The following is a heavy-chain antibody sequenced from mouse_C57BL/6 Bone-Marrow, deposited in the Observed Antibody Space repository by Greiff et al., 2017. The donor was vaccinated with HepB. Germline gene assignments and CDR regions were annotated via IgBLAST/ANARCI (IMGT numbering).Heavy chain of an antibody. V-gene: IGHV1-64*01. CDR3: ARLNYSIRFAY. CDR1: GYTFTSYW. Sequence: QVQLQQSGAELVKPGASVKLSCKASGYTFTSYWMHWVKQRTGQGLEWIGMIHPNSGSTNYNEKFKRKATLNVDKSSSKAYMKLSSLTSEDSAVYYCARLNYSIRFAYWGQGTLVTVSA. CDR2: IHPNSGST. D-gene: IGHD2-5*01. J-gene: IGHJ3*01.